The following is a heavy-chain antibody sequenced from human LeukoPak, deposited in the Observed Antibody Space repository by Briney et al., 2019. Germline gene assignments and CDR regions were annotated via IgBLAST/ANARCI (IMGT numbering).Heavy chain of an antibody. CDR2: ISGSGGST. CDR3: AKDRQVRYQLLFDY. D-gene: IGHD2-2*01. V-gene: IGHV3-23*01. Sequence: GGSLRLSCAASGFTFSSYALSWVRQAPGKGLEWVSAISGSGGSTYYADSVKGRFTISRDNSKNTLYLQMNSLRAEDTAVYYCAKDRQVRYQLLFDYWGQGTLVTVSS. CDR1: GFTFSSYA. J-gene: IGHJ4*02.